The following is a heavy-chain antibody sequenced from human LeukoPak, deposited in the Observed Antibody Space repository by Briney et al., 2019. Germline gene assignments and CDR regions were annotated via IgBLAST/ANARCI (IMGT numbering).Heavy chain of an antibody. J-gene: IGHJ4*02. V-gene: IGHV4-34*01. CDR3: ARGWSPYTVTTVEPLVYYFDY. Sequence: PSETLSLTCAVYGGSFSGYYWSWIRQPPGKGLGWIGEINHSGSTNYNPSLKSRVTISVDTSKNQFSLKLSSVTAADTAVYYCARGWSPYTVTTVEPLVYYFDYWGQGTLVTVSS. CDR1: GGSFSGYY. D-gene: IGHD4-11*01. CDR2: INHSGST.